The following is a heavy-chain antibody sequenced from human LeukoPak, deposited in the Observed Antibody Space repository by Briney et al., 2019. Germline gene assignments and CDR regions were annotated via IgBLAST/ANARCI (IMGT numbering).Heavy chain of an antibody. Sequence: ASVKVSCKASGYSFTSYGISWVRQAPGQGLEWMGWISAYNGNTNYAQKLQGRVTMTTDTSTNTAHMDLRSLRSDDTAVYYCARATSRSGPDCWGQGTLVTVSS. CDR2: ISAYNGNT. V-gene: IGHV1-18*01. CDR3: ARATSRSGPDC. CDR1: GYSFTSYG. D-gene: IGHD2-15*01. J-gene: IGHJ4*02.